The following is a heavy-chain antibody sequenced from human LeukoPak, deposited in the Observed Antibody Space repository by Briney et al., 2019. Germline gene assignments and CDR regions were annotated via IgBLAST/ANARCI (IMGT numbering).Heavy chain of an antibody. D-gene: IGHD6-13*01. J-gene: IGHJ4*02. V-gene: IGHV3-23*01. CDR1: GFTFSSYA. CDR3: SRRNIAAAALDY. Sequence: GGSLRLSCAASGFTFSSYAMRWVRQAPGKGLEWVSAISGSGGSTYYADSVKGRFTISRDNSKNTLYLQMNSLRAEDTAVYYCSRRNIAAAALDYWGQGTLVTVSS. CDR2: ISGSGGST.